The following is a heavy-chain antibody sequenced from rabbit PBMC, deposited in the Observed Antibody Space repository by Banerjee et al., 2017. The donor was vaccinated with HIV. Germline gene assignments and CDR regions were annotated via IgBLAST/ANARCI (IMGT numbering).Heavy chain of an antibody. J-gene: IGHJ4*01. CDR2: INTGGSDYT. CDR3: ARSYAGYGSLAL. Sequence: LVQPEGSLTLTCTASGFSFSNKYVMCWVRQAPGKGLEWIGYINTGGSDYTAYASWAKGRFTVSKTSSTTVTLQMTSLTAADTATYFCARSYAGYGSLALWGPVSMV. V-gene: IGHV1S45*01. CDR1: GFSFSNKYV. D-gene: IGHD7-1*01.